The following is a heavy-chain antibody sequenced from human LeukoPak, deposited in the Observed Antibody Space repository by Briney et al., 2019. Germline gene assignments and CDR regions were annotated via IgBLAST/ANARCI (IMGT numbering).Heavy chain of an antibody. CDR1: GFTFSSYS. D-gene: IGHD6-13*01. V-gene: IGHV3-21*01. J-gene: IGHJ4*02. Sequence: GGSLRLSCAASGFTFSSYSMNWVRQAPGKGLEWVSSISSSSSYIYYADSVKGRFTISRDNAKNSLYLQMNSLRAEDTAVYYCARGQQGSSWYYFDYWGRGTLVTVSS. CDR2: ISSSSSYI. CDR3: ARGQQGSSWYYFDY.